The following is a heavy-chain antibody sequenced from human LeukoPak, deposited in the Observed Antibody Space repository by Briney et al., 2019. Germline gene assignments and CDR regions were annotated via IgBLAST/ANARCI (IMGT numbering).Heavy chain of an antibody. CDR3: ARAVDSLFDY. CDR1: GGPISSGGYY. V-gene: IGHV4-31*03. D-gene: IGHD3-22*01. J-gene: IGHJ4*02. Sequence: SQTLSLTCTVSGGPISSGGYYWSWIRQHPGKGLEWIGYIYYSGSTYYNPSLKSRVTISVDTSKNQFSLKLSSVTAADTAVYYCARAVDSLFDYWGQGTLVTVSS. CDR2: IYYSGST.